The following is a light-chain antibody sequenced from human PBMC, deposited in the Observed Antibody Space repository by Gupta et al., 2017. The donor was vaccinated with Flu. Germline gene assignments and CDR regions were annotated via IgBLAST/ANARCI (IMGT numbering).Light chain of an antibody. Sequence: TNTCTLTSTTVGGGNYFYWHQPPPGAAPILLFYEVSKRRSGAPDRFSATKSATTAAVTTTWLHAEEEADYYCNSEQGNNNVFVFGSGTKPTVL. J-gene: IGLJ1*01. CDR3: NSEQGNNNVFV. V-gene: IGLV2-8*01. CDR2: EVS. CDR1: STTVGGGNY.